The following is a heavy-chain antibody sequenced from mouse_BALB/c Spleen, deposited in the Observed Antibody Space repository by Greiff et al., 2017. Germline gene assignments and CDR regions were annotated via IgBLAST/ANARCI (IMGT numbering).Heavy chain of an antibody. CDR3: ARSYDYYWYFDV. CDR1: GYTFTSYW. J-gene: IGHJ1*01. Sequence: QVQLKQSGAELAKPGASVKMSCKASGYTFTSYWMHWVKQRPGQGLEWIGYINPSTGYTEYNQKFKDKATLTADKSSSTAYMQLSSLTSEDSAVYYCARSYDYYWYFDVWGAGTTVTVSS. V-gene: IGHV1-7*01. D-gene: IGHD2-4*01. CDR2: INPSTGYT.